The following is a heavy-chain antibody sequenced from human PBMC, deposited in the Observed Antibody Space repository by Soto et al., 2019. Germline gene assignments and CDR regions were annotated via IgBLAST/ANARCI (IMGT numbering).Heavy chain of an antibody. CDR3: AKDPGYSGYGQFDY. Sequence: PGGSLRLSCAASGLTFINAWMNWVRQAPGKGLEWVGRIKSKTDGGTTDYAAPVKGRFTISRDDSKNTLYLQMNSLKIEDTAVYYCAKDPGYSGYGQFDYWGQGTLVTVSS. J-gene: IGHJ4*02. V-gene: IGHV3-15*07. CDR1: GLTFINAW. CDR2: IKSKTDGGTT. D-gene: IGHD5-12*01.